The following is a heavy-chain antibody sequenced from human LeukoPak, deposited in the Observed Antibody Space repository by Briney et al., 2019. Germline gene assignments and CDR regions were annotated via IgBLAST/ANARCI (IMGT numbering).Heavy chain of an antibody. CDR3: ASLYSSGVNWFDP. CDR2: INHSGST. CDR1: GGSFRGYY. Sequence: SETLSLTCAVYGGSFRGYYWSWIRQPPGKGLEWIGEINHSGSTNYNPSLKSRVTISADTSKNQFSLRLSSVTAADTAVYYCASLYSSGVNWFDPWGQGTLVTVSS. V-gene: IGHV4-34*01. J-gene: IGHJ5*02. D-gene: IGHD6-19*01.